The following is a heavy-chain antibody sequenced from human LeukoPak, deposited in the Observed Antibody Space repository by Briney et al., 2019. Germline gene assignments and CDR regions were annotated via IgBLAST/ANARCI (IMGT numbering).Heavy chain of an antibody. Sequence: SETLSLTCTVSGGSISSTTYYWSWIRQPAGKGLEWIGRIYTSGTTNYNPSLKSRVTISIDTSKNQFSLKLSSVTAADTAVYYCARGLWFGDENPPYFDYWGQGTLVTVSS. D-gene: IGHD3-10*01. CDR3: ARGLWFGDENPPYFDY. CDR2: IYTSGTT. J-gene: IGHJ4*02. CDR1: GGSISSTTYY. V-gene: IGHV4-61*02.